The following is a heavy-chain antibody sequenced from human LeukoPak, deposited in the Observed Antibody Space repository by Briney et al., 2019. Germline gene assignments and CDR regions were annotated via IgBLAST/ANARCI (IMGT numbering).Heavy chain of an antibody. Sequence: SVKVSCKASGGTFSSYAISWVRQAPGQGLEWMGGIIPIFGTANYAQKFQGRVTMTRDMSTSTVYMELSSLRSEDTAVYYCAAQNCSGGSCYGWYFDLWGRGTLVTVSS. CDR1: GGTFSSYA. CDR2: IIPIFGTA. D-gene: IGHD2-15*01. J-gene: IGHJ2*01. V-gene: IGHV1-69*05. CDR3: AAQNCSGGSCYGWYFDL.